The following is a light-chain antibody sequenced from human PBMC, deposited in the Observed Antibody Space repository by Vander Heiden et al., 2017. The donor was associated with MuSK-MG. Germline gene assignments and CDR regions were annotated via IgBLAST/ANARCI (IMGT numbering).Light chain of an antibody. CDR1: SSNIGAGYD. CDR2: GNN. CDR3: QSYDSSLSAFGV. Sequence: QSVLTQPPSVSGAPGQRVTISCTGSSSNIGAGYDVHWYQQLPGTAPKLLIYGNNKRPSGVPDRFSGSKSGTSASLAITGLQAEDEADYYGQSYDSSLSAFGVFGGGTKVTVL. V-gene: IGLV1-40*01. J-gene: IGLJ2*01.